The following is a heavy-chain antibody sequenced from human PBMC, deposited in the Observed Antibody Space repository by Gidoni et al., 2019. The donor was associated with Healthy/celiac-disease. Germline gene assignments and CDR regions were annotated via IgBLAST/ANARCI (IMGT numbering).Heavy chain of an antibody. CDR2: ISWNSGSI. D-gene: IGHD6-6*01. CDR3: AKDRYSSSSSSGGFDY. Sequence: EVQLVESGGGLVQPGRSLRLSCAASGFTFDDYAMHWVRQAPGKGLEWVSGISWNSGSIGYADSVKGRFTISRDNAKNSLYLQMNSLRAEDTALYHCAKDRYSSSSSSGGFDYWGQGTLVTVSS. CDR1: GFTFDDYA. J-gene: IGHJ4*02. V-gene: IGHV3-9*01.